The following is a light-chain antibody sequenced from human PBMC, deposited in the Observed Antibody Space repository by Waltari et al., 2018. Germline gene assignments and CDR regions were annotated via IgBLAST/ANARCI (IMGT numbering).Light chain of an antibody. J-gene: IGLJ2*01. CDR3: SSFTPNTTRI. CDR1: SSDIGPYAY. V-gene: IGLV2-14*03. CDR2: DVN. Sequence: QPALTPPASVSESNGQSFTISCTGTSSDIGPYAYVSWYQQHPAKAPKLLIYDVNTRPSGVSSRFSGSKFGNKAFLTISGLQAEDEADYYCSSFTPNTTRIFGGGTKLTVL.